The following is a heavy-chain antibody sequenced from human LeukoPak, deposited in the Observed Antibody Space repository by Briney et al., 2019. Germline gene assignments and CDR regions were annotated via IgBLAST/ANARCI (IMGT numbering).Heavy chain of an antibody. Sequence: PSQTLSLTCTVSGGSISSGSYYWSWIRQPAGKGLEWIGRIYTSGSTNYNPSLKSRVTISVDRSKNQFSLKLSSVTAADTAVYYCASSTVTTRSNDYWGQGTLVTVSS. CDR3: ASSTVTTRSNDY. D-gene: IGHD4-11*01. V-gene: IGHV4-61*02. CDR1: GGSISSGSYY. CDR2: IYTSGST. J-gene: IGHJ4*02.